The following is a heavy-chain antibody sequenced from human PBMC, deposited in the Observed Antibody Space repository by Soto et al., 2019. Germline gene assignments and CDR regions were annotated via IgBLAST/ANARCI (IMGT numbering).Heavy chain of an antibody. Sequence: QVQLQESGPGLVKASETLSLTCTVSGGSISSNYWTWIRQPPGKGLEWIGYVYNSGSTNYNPSLKSRVTISEDPSKSPFSLKVKSMTVADTAVYYCARYRREAVAGYTLDNWGQGILVTVSS. CDR1: GGSISSNY. CDR3: ARYRREAVAGYTLDN. J-gene: IGHJ4*02. V-gene: IGHV4-59*01. CDR2: VYNSGST. D-gene: IGHD6-13*01.